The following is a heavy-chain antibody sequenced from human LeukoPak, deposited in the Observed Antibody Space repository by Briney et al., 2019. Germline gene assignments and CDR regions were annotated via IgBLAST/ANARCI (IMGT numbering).Heavy chain of an antibody. Sequence: ASVKVSCKASGYSFTSYYIHWVRQAPGQGLEYMGIIRPSGSTAYAQRFQGRVTMTRDTSTSAVYMELSSLRSEDTAVYYCAREGPGTYYFDFWGQGTLVTVSS. J-gene: IGHJ4*02. CDR2: IRPSGST. CDR1: GYSFTSYY. CDR3: AREGPGTYYFDF. V-gene: IGHV1-46*01.